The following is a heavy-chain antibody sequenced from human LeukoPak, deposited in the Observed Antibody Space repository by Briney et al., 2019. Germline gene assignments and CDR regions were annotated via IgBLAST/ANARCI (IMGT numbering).Heavy chain of an antibody. CDR3: ARAIQDCWSGYSAYYFDY. CDR2: INPSGGST. Sequence: GASVKVSCKASGYTFTSYYMHWVRQAPGQGLEWMGIINPSGGSTSYAQKFQGRVTITRDTSTSTVYMELSSLRSEDTAVYYCARAIQDCWSGYSAYYFDYWGQGTLVTVSS. CDR1: GYTFTSYY. V-gene: IGHV1-46*01. J-gene: IGHJ4*02. D-gene: IGHD3-3*01.